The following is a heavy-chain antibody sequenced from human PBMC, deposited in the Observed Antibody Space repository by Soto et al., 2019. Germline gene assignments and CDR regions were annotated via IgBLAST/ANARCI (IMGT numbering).Heavy chain of an antibody. D-gene: IGHD1-20*01. J-gene: IGHJ6*02. Sequence: SVKVTCKASGGTFSSYAISWVRQAPGQGLEWMGGIIPIFGTANYAQKFQGRVTITADESTSTAYMELSSLRSEDTAVYYCARRLGITGTYYYYYGMDVWGQGTTVTVSS. CDR1: GGTFSSYA. V-gene: IGHV1-69*13. CDR3: ARRLGITGTYYYYYGMDV. CDR2: IIPIFGTA.